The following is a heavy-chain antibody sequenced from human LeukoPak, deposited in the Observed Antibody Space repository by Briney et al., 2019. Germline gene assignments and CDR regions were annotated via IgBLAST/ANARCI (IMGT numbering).Heavy chain of an antibody. D-gene: IGHD3-3*01. V-gene: IGHV3-23*01. CDR1: GFTVSSYA. Sequence: PGGSLRLSCAASGFTVSSYAMSWVRQAPGKGLEWVSGISVSGGSTYYADSVKGRFTISRDNSKNTLYLQMNSLRAEDTAIYYCAKGRVASGFYPVFFDCRGQGTLVTVSS. CDR3: AKGRVASGFYPVFFDC. J-gene: IGHJ4*02. CDR2: ISVSGGST.